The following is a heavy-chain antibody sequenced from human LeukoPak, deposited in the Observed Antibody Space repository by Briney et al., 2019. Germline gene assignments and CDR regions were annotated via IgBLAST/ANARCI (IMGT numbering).Heavy chain of an antibody. J-gene: IGHJ4*02. CDR1: GFTVSSNF. V-gene: IGHV3-66*01. CDR2: IYSGVTT. Sequence: GGSLRLSCAASGFTVSSNFMSWVRQAPGKGLEWVSVIYSGVTTYYADSVKGRFTISRDNANNTLYLQMNSLRAEDTAVYYCSRDLRGADDYWGQGTLVTVSS. D-gene: IGHD1-26*01. CDR3: SRDLRGADDY.